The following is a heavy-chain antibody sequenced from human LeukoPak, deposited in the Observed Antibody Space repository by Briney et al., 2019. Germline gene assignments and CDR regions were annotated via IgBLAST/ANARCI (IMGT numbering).Heavy chain of an antibody. D-gene: IGHD2-2*02. V-gene: IGHV1-2*02. J-gene: IGHJ4*02. CDR3: ARDLRAPGYCSSTSCYNPDY. CDR2: INPNSGGT. CDR1: GYTFTGYY. Sequence: ASVRVSCKASGYTFTGYYMHWVRQAPGQGLEWMGWINPNSGGTNYAQKFQGRVTMTRDTSISTAYMELSRLRSDDTAVYYCARDLRAPGYCSSTSCYNPDYWGQGTLVTVSS.